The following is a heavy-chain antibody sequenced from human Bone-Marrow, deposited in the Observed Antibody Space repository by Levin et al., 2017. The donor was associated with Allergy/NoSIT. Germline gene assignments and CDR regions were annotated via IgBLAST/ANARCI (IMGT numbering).Heavy chain of an antibody. D-gene: IGHD6-19*01. CDR1: GGTFSSYA. CDR2: IIPIFGTA. CDR3: ARGPPTGQWLAGYFDY. J-gene: IGHJ4*02. Sequence: KISCKASGGTFSSYAISWVRQAPGQGLEWMGGIIPIFGTANYAQKFQGRVTITADESTSTAYMELSSLRSEDTAVYYCARGPPTGQWLAGYFDYWGQGTLVTVSS. V-gene: IGHV1-69*01.